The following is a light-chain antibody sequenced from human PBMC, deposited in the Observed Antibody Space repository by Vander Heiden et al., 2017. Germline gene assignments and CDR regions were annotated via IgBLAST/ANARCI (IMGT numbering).Light chain of an antibody. CDR1: SSNIGAGYD. V-gene: IGLV1-40*01. CDR2: VNN. Sequence: QSVLTQPPSVSGAPGQRVTISCTGTSSNIGAGYDVYWYQQLPGTAPKLLIYVNNNRPSWVPDRFSGSKSGTSASLAITGLQAEDEADYYCQSYDSGPYVFGTGTRVTVL. J-gene: IGLJ1*01. CDR3: QSYDSGPYV.